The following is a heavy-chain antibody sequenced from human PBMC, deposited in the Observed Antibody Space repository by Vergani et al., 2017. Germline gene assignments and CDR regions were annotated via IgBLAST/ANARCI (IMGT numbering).Heavy chain of an antibody. J-gene: IGHJ6*03. CDR3: AKGSYSSPNYYYYYYMDV. V-gene: IGHV3-9*01. CDR1: GFTFDDYA. CDR2: ISWNSGSI. D-gene: IGHD6-13*01. Sequence: EVQLVESGGGLVQPGRSLRLSCAASGFTFDDYAMHWVRQAPGKGLEWVSGISWNSGSIGYADSVKGRFTISRDNAKNSLYLQMNSLRAEDTALYYCAKGSYSSPNYYYYYYMDVWGK.